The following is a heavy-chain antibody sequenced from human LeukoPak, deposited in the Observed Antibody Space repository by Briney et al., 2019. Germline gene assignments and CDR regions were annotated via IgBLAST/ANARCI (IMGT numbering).Heavy chain of an antibody. CDR1: GGTFTSYA. Sequence: ASVKVSCKASGGTFTSYAISWVRHAPGQGLEWMGGIIPIFGTANYAQKFQGRVTITADKSTSTAYMELSSLRSEDTAVYYCARDQRGSMVRGVIGYYYGMDVWGKGTTVTVSS. J-gene: IGHJ6*04. V-gene: IGHV1-69*06. CDR2: IIPIFGTA. CDR3: ARDQRGSMVRGVIGYYYGMDV. D-gene: IGHD3-10*01.